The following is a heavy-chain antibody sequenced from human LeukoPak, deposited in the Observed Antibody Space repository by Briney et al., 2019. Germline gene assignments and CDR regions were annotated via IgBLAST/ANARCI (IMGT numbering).Heavy chain of an antibody. Sequence: ASVKVSCKASGYTFTSYYMHWVRQAPGQGLEWMGIINPSGGSTRYAQKFQERVTITRDMSTSTAYMELSSLRSEDTAVYYCAALDVLPAAIPFDYWGQGTLVTVSS. V-gene: IGHV1-46*01. CDR2: INPSGGST. CDR3: AALDVLPAAIPFDY. J-gene: IGHJ4*02. CDR1: GYTFTSYY. D-gene: IGHD2-2*01.